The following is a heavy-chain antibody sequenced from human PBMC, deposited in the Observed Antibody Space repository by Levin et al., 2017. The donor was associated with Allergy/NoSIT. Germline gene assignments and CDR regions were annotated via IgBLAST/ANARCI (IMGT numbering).Heavy chain of an antibody. J-gene: IGHJ3*02. Sequence: SQTLSLTCAISGDSVSSNSAAWNWIRQSPSRGLEWLGRTYYRSKWYNDYAVSVKSRITINPDTSKNQFSLQLNSVTPEDTAVYYCARARVWYCSGGSCPALAFDIWGQGTMVTVSS. CDR1: GDSVSSNSAA. CDR2: TYYRSKWYN. CDR3: ARARVWYCSGGSCPALAFDI. D-gene: IGHD2-15*01. V-gene: IGHV6-1*01.